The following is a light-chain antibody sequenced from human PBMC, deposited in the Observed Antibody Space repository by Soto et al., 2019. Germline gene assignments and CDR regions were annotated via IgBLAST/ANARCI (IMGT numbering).Light chain of an antibody. CDR1: QSLLHSDGKTY. CDR3: QQRGNWPQT. J-gene: IGKJ3*01. CDR2: DAF. Sequence: DIVMTQTPLSLSVTPGQPASISCKSSQSLLHSDGKTYLYWYLQKPGQPPQLLIYDAFNRATGIPARFSGSGSGTDFTLTISSLEPEDFAVYYCQQRGNWPQTFGPGTKVDI. V-gene: IGKV2D-29*01.